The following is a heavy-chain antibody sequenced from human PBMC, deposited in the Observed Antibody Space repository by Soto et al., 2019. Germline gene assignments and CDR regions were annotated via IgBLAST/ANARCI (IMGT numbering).Heavy chain of an antibody. D-gene: IGHD4-17*01. V-gene: IGHV4-39*02. J-gene: IGHJ4*02. CDR3: ARRRGLYDYFDY. CDR2: VCYSGNT. Sequence: SSETLSLTYTVADGSIGSTGYCCDWIRLPPGKGLEWIGSVCYSGNTYYNPSLKSRVTLSGDTSKTHFSLKVNSVTAADSAVYYCARRRGLYDYFDYRRQGTQVTVSS. CDR1: DGSIGSTGYC.